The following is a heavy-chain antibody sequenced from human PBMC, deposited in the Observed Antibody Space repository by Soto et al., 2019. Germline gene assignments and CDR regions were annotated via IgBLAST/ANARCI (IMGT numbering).Heavy chain of an antibody. D-gene: IGHD3-10*01. CDR1: GGSLSSTHW. Sequence: QVQLQESGPGLVKPSGTLSLTCAVSGGSLSSTHWWSWVRQPPRKGLEWIGDIYHTGSTNYNPSLKSRVTISVDKSNNKFPLNLSSVTAADTAVYYCARDPYYYGSGDKCGFVPWGQGTLVIVSS. CDR2: IYHTGST. V-gene: IGHV4-4*02. CDR3: ARDPYYYGSGDKCGFVP. J-gene: IGHJ5*02.